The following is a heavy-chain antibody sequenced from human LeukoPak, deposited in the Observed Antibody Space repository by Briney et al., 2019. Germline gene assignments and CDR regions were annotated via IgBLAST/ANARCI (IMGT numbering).Heavy chain of an antibody. V-gene: IGHV4-38-2*01. Sequence: SETLSLTCAVSGYSISSGHYWVWIRQPPGKGLEYIGNIYHSGSAHYNPSLKSRVTISVDTSNNQFSLKLSSVTAADTAVYYCARAKNPYYYYYYMDFWGRGTTVTVSS. CDR2: IYHSGSA. CDR3: ARAKNPYYYYYYMDF. J-gene: IGHJ6*03. CDR1: GYSISSGHY.